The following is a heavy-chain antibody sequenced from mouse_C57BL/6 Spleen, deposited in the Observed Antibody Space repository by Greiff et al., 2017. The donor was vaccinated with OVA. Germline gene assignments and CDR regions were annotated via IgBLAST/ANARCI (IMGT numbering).Heavy chain of an antibody. V-gene: IGHV1-26*01. J-gene: IGHJ2*01. CDR2: INPNNGGT. CDR1: GYTFTDYY. CDR3: ARRDYVDY. Sequence: VQLQQSGPELVKPGASVKISCKASGYTFTDYYMNWVKQSHGKSLEWIGDINPNNGGTSYNQKFKGKATLTVDKSSSTAYMELRSLTSEDSAVYYCARRDYVDYWRQGTTLTVSS.